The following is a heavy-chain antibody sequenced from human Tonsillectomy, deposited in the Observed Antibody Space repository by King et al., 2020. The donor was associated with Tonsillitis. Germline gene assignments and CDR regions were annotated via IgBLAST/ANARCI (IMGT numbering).Heavy chain of an antibody. Sequence: VQLVESGGGLVRPGGSLRLSCAASGFTFSDYSMNWVRQAPGKGLEWGSSIKPDIDYKYYADSLRARFTVSRDNAKTSLHLQMNSLSAEDTAVYYCGRPSCSGRDCYQRKDAFDIWGQGTMVTVSS. J-gene: IGHJ3*02. CDR2: IKPDIDYK. D-gene: IGHD2-15*01. CDR3: GRPSCSGRDCYQRKDAFDI. V-gene: IGHV3-21*01. CDR1: GFTFSDYS.